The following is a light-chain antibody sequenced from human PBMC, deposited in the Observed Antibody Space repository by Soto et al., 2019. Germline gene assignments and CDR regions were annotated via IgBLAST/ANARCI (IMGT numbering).Light chain of an antibody. CDR2: EVS. Sequence: SVLTQPASVSGSPGQSITISCTGTSSDVGGYNYVSWYQQHPGKAPKLMIYEVSNRPSGVSNRFSGSKSGNTASLTISGLQAEDEADYYCSSYTSSSTRLYVFXTGTKVTVL. CDR3: SSYTSSSTRLYV. CDR1: SSDVGGYNY. V-gene: IGLV2-14*01. J-gene: IGLJ1*01.